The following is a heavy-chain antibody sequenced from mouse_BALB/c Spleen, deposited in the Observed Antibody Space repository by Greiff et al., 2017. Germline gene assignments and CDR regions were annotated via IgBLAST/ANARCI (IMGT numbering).Heavy chain of an antibody. CDR2: ISCYNGAT. Sequence: LVKPGASVKISCKASGYSFTGYYMHWVKQSHGKSLEWIGYISCYNGATSYNQKFKGKATFTVDTSSSTAYMQFNSLTSEDSAVYYGARWDYYGNSLYAMDYWGQGTSVTVSS. V-gene: IGHV1S34*01. D-gene: IGHD2-1*01. CDR1: GYSFTGYY. CDR3: ARWDYYGNSLYAMDY. J-gene: IGHJ4*01.